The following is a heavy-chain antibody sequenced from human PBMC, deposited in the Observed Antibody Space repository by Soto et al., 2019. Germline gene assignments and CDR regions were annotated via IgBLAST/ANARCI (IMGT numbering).Heavy chain of an antibody. CDR1: GGSINSGGFY. CDR2: IFPSGST. Sequence: QVQLQESGPGLVKPSQTLSLTCAVSGGSINSGGFYWHWIRQHPEKGLEWIGYIFPSGSTHYNPSLKSRATMSADTSQNQFSLRLTSVTAADTAVYYCGRGGVSFTGPAGYWGQGPLVTVSS. D-gene: IGHD2-8*01. CDR3: GRGGVSFTGPAGY. V-gene: IGHV4-31*11. J-gene: IGHJ4*02.